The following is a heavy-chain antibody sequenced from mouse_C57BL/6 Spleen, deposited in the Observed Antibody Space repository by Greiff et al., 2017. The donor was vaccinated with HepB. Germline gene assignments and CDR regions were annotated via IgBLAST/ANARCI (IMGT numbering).Heavy chain of an antibody. CDR2: ISGGGGNT. Sequence: EVKVEESGGGLVKPGGSLKLSCAASGFTFSSYTMSWVRQTPEKRLEWVATISGGGGNTYYPDSVKGRFTISRDNAKNTLYLQMSSLRSEDTALYYCARHARYAMDYWGQGTSVTVSS. CDR1: GFTFSSYT. V-gene: IGHV5-9*01. CDR3: ARHARYAMDY. J-gene: IGHJ4*01.